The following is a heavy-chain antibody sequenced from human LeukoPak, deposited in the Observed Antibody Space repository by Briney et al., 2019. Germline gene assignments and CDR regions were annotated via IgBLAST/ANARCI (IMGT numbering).Heavy chain of an antibody. CDR2: IKQDGSEK. Sequence: GGSLRLSCAASGFTFSSYWMSWVRQAPGKGLEWVANIKQDGSEKYYVDSVKGRLTISRDNAKNSLYLQMNSLRAEDTAVYYCARRQLEDYYYYYMDVWGKGTTVTVSS. V-gene: IGHV3-7*01. D-gene: IGHD1-1*01. CDR1: GFTFSSYW. CDR3: ARRQLEDYYYYYMDV. J-gene: IGHJ6*03.